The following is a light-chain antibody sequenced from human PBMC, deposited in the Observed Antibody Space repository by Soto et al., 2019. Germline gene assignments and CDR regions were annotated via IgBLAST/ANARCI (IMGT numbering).Light chain of an antibody. CDR3: SSYAGNKNVV. CDR2: EVS. Sequence: QSALTQPTSASGSPGQSVTISCTGTSSDVGGYNYVSWYQQHPGKAPKLMIYEVSKRPSGVPDRFSGSKSGNTASLTVSGLQAADEADYFCSSYAGNKNVVFGGGTKLTVL. V-gene: IGLV2-8*01. J-gene: IGLJ2*01. CDR1: SSDVGGYNY.